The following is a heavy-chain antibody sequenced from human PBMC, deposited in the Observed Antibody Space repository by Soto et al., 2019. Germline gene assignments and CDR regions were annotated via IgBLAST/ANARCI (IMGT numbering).Heavy chain of an antibody. J-gene: IGHJ4*02. CDR2: IYYSGST. CDR3: ACSMVRGVIIGPYFDY. V-gene: IGHV4-59*08. Sequence: SETLSLTCTISGGSISSYYWSWIRQPPGKGLEWIGYIYYSGSTNYNPSLKSRVTISVDTSKNQFSLKLSSVTAADTAVYYCACSMVRGVIIGPYFDYWGQGTLVTVS. D-gene: IGHD3-10*01. CDR1: GGSISSYY.